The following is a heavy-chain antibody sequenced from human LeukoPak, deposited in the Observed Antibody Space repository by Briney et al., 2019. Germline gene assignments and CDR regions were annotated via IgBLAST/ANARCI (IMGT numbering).Heavy chain of an antibody. CDR2: VHYSGTT. Sequence: GSLRLSCAASEFTFSTYWMSWVRQPPGKGLEWVGYVHYSGTTNYNPSLKSRVTISLDTSKNQFSLKLRSLTAADTAMYYCARTQHSSSWSAFDIWGQGTMVSVSS. CDR3: ARTQHSSSWSAFDI. CDR1: EFTFSTYW. D-gene: IGHD6-13*01. J-gene: IGHJ3*02. V-gene: IGHV4-59*01.